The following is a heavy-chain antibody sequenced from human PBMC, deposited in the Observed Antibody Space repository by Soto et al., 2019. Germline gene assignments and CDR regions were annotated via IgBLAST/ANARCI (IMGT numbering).Heavy chain of an antibody. V-gene: IGHV3-23*01. CDR2: ISGSGGST. J-gene: IGHJ3*02. CDR3: AKFWAAAVDYHDAFDI. CDR1: GFTFSSYA. D-gene: IGHD6-19*01. Sequence: PGGSLRLSCAASGFTFSSYAMSWVRQAPGKGLEWVSAISGSGGSTYYADSVKGRFTISRDNSKNTLYLQMNSLRAEDTALYYCAKFWAAAVDYHDAFDIWGQGTMVTVSS.